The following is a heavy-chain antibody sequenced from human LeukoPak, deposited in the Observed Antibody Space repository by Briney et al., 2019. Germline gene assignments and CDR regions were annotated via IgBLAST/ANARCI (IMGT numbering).Heavy chain of an antibody. D-gene: IGHD4-17*01. J-gene: IGHJ4*02. CDR2: ISKNGKTI. V-gene: IGHV3-11*04. Sequence: GGSLRLSCAASGFTFSDYYMSWIRQAPGKGLEWLSYISKNGKTIYYADSLKGRFTISRDNAQNSLYLQMNSLRAEDRAVYYCAKGGHDDYGDHVFDYWGQGTLVTVSS. CDR3: AKGGHDDYGDHVFDY. CDR1: GFTFSDYY.